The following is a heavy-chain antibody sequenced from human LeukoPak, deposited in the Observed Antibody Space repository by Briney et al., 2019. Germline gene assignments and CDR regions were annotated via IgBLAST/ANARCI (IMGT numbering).Heavy chain of an antibody. V-gene: IGHV4-59*08. CDR3: ARQVVGLGIVDY. CDR2: IYYSGSP. J-gene: IGHJ4*02. Sequence: SETLSLTCTVSGGSISSYYWSWIRQPPGKGLEWIGYIYYSGSPNYNPSLKSRVTISVDTSKNQFSLKLSSVTAADTAVYYCARQVVGLGIVDYWGQGTLVTVSS. D-gene: IGHD7-27*01. CDR1: GGSISSYY.